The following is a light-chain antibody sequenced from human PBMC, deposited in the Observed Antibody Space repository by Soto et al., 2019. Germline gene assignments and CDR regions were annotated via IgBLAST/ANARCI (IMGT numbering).Light chain of an antibody. CDR1: ESVSDNY. CDR2: GAS. Sequence: EIVLTQSPGTLSLSPGERATLSCRASESVSDNYLAWYQQRSGQAPRLVIYGASSRASAVPDRFSGSGSGGDFTLTIRRLEPEDFAVYYCQQYGSSPLTFGGGTKVEIK. V-gene: IGKV3-20*01. J-gene: IGKJ4*01. CDR3: QQYGSSPLT.